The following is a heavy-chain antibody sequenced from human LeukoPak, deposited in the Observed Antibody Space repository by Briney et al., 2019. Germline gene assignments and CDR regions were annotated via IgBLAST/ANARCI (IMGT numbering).Heavy chain of an antibody. D-gene: IGHD1-26*01. CDR3: ASTSIVGADTYYYYYGMDV. J-gene: IGHJ6*02. Sequence: GGSLRLSCAASGFTVSSNYMSWVRQAPGKGLEWVSVIYSGGSTYYADSVKGRFTISRDNSKNTLYLQMNSLRAEDTAVYYCASTSIVGADTYYYYYGMDVWGQGTTVTVSS. V-gene: IGHV3-53*01. CDR2: IYSGGST. CDR1: GFTVSSNY.